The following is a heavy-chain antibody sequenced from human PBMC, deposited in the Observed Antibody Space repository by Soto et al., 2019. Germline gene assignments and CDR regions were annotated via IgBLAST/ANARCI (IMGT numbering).Heavy chain of an antibody. J-gene: IGHJ5*02. CDR3: AHRQRTVVVGAPIDL. D-gene: IGHD2-15*01. Sequence: SGPTLVNPTQTLTLTCTLSGVSLSTSGEGVGWIRQPPGKALEWLALIYWDDDKRFSPSLKSRLAITRDISKNQVVMTMTDMAPEDTAIYYCAHRQRTVVVGAPIDLWGQGSQVTVSS. CDR1: GVSLSTSGEG. V-gene: IGHV2-5*02. CDR2: IYWDDDK.